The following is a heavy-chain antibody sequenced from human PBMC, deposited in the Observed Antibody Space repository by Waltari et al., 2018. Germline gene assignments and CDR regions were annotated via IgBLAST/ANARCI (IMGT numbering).Heavy chain of an antibody. V-gene: IGHV1-58*01. D-gene: IGHD1-1*01. CDR3: AAGLFQLRSYWYFDL. CDR1: GFTFTSSD. Sequence: QMQLVQSGPEVKKPGTSVKVSCKASGFTFTSSDVQWVRQARGQRLAWIGWIVVGIGNTNDAQKVQERVTITRYMSTSTAYMKLSSLRSEDTAVYYCAAGLFQLRSYWYFDLWGRGTLVTVSS. J-gene: IGHJ2*01. CDR2: IVVGIGNT.